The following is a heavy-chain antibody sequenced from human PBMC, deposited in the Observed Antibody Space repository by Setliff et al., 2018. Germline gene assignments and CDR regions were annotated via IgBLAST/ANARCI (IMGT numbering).Heavy chain of an antibody. Sequence: SETLSLTCTVSGGSISSSSYYWGWIRQPPGKGLEWIGSIYYSGSTYYNPSLKSRVTISVDTSKNQFSLKLSSVTAADTAVYYCAREHLHYYDSRGPSLWFDPWGQGTLVTVSS. CDR3: AREHLHYYDSRGPSLWFDP. CDR2: IYYSGST. CDR1: GGSISSSSYY. J-gene: IGHJ5*02. D-gene: IGHD3-22*01. V-gene: IGHV4-39*02.